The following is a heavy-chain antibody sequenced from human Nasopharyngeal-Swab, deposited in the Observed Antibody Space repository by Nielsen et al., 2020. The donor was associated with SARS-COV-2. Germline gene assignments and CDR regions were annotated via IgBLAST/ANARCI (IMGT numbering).Heavy chain of an antibody. CDR3: ARDLGSYLDY. D-gene: IGHD3-10*01. V-gene: IGHV3-33*01. CDR1: GFTFSSYG. CDR2: IWYDGSNK. J-gene: IGHJ4*02. Sequence: GESLKISCAASGFTFSSYGMHWVRQAPGKGLEWVSVIWYDGSNKYYADSVKGRFTISRDNSKNTLYLQMNSLRAEDTAVYYCARDLGSYLDYWGQGTLVTVSS.